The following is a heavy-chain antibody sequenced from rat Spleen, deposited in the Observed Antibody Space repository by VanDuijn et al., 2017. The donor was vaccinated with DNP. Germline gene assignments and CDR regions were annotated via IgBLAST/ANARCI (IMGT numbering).Heavy chain of an antibody. V-gene: IGHV5-22*01. Sequence: EVQLVESGGGLVQPGGSLKLSCAASGFTFSDYYMAWVRQAPGKGLEWVASISYTGDSTYYADSVKGRFSLSRDNAKSTLYLQMNSLRSEDTATYYCARLGGDWGQGVMVTVSS. CDR3: ARLGGD. D-gene: IGHD5-1*01. CDR2: ISYTGDST. J-gene: IGHJ2*01. CDR1: GFTFSDYY.